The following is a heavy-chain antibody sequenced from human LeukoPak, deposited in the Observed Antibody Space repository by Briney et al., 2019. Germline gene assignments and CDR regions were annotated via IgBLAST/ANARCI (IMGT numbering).Heavy chain of an antibody. Sequence: ASVKVSCKASRYTFTSYDINWVRQATGQGLEWMGWMNPNSGNTGYAQKFQGRVTMTRNTSISTAYMELSSPRSEDTAVCYCARKNYGSNRWFDPWGQGTLVTVSS. CDR2: MNPNSGNT. D-gene: IGHD4/OR15-4a*01. J-gene: IGHJ5*02. V-gene: IGHV1-8*01. CDR1: RYTFTSYD. CDR3: ARKNYGSNRWFDP.